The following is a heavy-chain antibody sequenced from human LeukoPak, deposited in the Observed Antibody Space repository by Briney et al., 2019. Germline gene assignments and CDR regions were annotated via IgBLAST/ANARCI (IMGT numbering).Heavy chain of an antibody. V-gene: IGHV3-7*01. CDR3: ARDRAYRADY. CDR1: RFTLSNYW. J-gene: IGHJ4*02. CDR2: IKQDGSET. Sequence: PGGSLRLSCAASRFTLSNYWMSWVRQAPGKGLEWVANIKQDGSETYYVDSVKGRFTISRDNAKNSLYLQMSSLRAEDTAVYYCARDRAYRADYWGQGTLVAVSS. D-gene: IGHD3-16*02.